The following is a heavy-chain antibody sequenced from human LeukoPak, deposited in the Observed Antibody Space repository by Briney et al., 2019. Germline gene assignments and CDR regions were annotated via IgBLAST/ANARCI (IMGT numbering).Heavy chain of an antibody. CDR1: GFTFSSYA. CDR3: ARDLAYSSSWYLGAFDY. D-gene: IGHD6-13*01. Sequence: QSGGSLRLSCAASGFTFSSYAMHWVRQAPGKGLEWVAVISYDGSNKYYADSVKGRFTISRDSSKNTLYLQMNSLRAEDTAVYYCARDLAYSSSWYLGAFDYWGQGTLVTVSS. V-gene: IGHV3-30-3*01. CDR2: ISYDGSNK. J-gene: IGHJ4*02.